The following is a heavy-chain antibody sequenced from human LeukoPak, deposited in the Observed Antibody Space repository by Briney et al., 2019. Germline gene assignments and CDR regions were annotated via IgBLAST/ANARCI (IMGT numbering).Heavy chain of an antibody. D-gene: IGHD2-2*01. CDR3: AKFIVVPAGVFVTGAVDI. CDR2: INHSGIT. Sequence: SETLSLTCAVYGGSFSSYYWTWIRQPPGKGLEWIGEINHSGITNYSPSLKSRVTISGDTPKNQFSLILSSVTAADTAVYYCAKFIVVPAGVFVTGAVDIWGQGTMVTVSS. V-gene: IGHV4-34*01. CDR1: GGSFSSYY. J-gene: IGHJ3*02.